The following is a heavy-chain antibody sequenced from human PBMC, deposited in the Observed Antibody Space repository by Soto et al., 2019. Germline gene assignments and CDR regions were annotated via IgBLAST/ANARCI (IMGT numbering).Heavy chain of an antibody. D-gene: IGHD3-22*01. Sequence: ASVQVSCKASGYTFTSYYMHWVRQAPGQGLEWIGIINPSGGSTSYAQKFQGRVTMTRDTSTSTVYMELSSLRSEDTAVYYCARDLPGWHYYDSSGSSQPSWGQGTLVTVSS. CDR3: ARDLPGWHYYDSSGSSQPS. V-gene: IGHV1-46*01. CDR1: GYTFTSYY. CDR2: INPSGGST. J-gene: IGHJ4*02.